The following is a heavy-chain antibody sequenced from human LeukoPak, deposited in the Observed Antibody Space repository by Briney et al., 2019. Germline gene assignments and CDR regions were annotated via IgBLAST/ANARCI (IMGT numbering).Heavy chain of an antibody. CDR2: ISSSSSYI. Sequence: PGGSLRLSCAASGFTFSSYSMNWVRQAPGKGLEWVSSISSSSSYIYYADSVKGRFTISRDNSKNTLYLQMNSLRAEDTAVYYCAKDLYYYDSSGYYSTFDYWGQGTLVTVSS. V-gene: IGHV3-21*04. D-gene: IGHD3-22*01. J-gene: IGHJ4*02. CDR1: GFTFSSYS. CDR3: AKDLYYYDSSGYYSTFDY.